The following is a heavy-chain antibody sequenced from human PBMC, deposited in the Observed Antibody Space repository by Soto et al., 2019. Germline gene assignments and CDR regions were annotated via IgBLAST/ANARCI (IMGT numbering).Heavy chain of an antibody. CDR1: GGSISSYY. V-gene: IGHV4-59*01. Sequence: QAQLQESGPGLVKPSETLSLTCTVSGGSISSYYWSWIRQPPGKGLEWIGYIYYSGSTNYNPSLKSRVSISLDTSNNQFSLKLSSVTAADTAVYYWARFIAVTGFYYLDVWGKGTTVTVSS. D-gene: IGHD6-19*01. CDR2: IYYSGST. CDR3: ARFIAVTGFYYLDV. J-gene: IGHJ6*03.